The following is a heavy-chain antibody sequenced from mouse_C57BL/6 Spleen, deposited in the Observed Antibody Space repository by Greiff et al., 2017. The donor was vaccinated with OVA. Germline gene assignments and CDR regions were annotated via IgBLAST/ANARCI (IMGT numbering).Heavy chain of an antibody. CDR1: GYTFTSYW. CDR3: ARAGFSYAMDY. V-gene: IGHV1-69*01. J-gene: IGHJ4*01. CDR2: IDPSDSYT. Sequence: QVQLQQPGAELVMPGASVKLSCKASGYTFTSYWMHWVKQRPGQGLEWIGEIDPSDSYTNYNQKFKGKSTLTVDKSSSTAYMQLSSLTSEDSAVYYCARAGFSYAMDYWGQGTSVTVSS.